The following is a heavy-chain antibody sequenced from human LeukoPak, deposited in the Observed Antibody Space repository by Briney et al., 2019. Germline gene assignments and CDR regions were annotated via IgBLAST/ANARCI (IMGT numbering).Heavy chain of an antibody. Sequence: GGSLRLSCAASGFTFSSSAMSWVRQAPGKGLEWVSAISNNGGYTYYADSVQGRFTISRDNAKNSLYLQMSNLRAEDTAVYFCARGGGLDVWGQGATVTVSS. CDR3: ARGGGLDV. D-gene: IGHD3-16*01. CDR1: GFTFSSSA. J-gene: IGHJ6*02. V-gene: IGHV3-23*01. CDR2: ISNNGGYT.